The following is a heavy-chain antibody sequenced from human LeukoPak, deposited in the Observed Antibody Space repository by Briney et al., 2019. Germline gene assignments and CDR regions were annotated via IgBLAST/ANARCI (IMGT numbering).Heavy chain of an antibody. D-gene: IGHD3-16*02. CDR3: ARGRLAELSTFDY. CDR2: SIPIFGTA. Sequence: SVKVSCNVSGGTFSSYAISWGRQAPGQGLEWMGGSIPIFGTANYAQKFQGRVTITTDESTSPAYMELSSLRSEDTAVYYCARGRLAELSTFDYWGQGTLVTVSS. CDR1: GGTFSSYA. J-gene: IGHJ4*02. V-gene: IGHV1-69*05.